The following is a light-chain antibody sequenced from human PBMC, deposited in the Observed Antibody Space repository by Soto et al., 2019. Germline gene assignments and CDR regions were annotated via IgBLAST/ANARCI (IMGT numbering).Light chain of an antibody. J-gene: IGKJ5*01. CDR3: QQYDNWLIT. V-gene: IGKV3-15*01. CDR1: QSVSTN. CDR2: GAS. Sequence: EIVVTQSPATLSVSPGERATLSCRASQSVSTNLAWYQQKPGQAPRLLIYGASTRATGIPARFSGSGSGTEFTLTISSLQSEDFVVYYCQQYDNWLITFGQGTRLEIK.